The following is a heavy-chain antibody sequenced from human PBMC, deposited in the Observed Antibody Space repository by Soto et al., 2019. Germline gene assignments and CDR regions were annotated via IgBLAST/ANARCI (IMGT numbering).Heavy chain of an antibody. D-gene: IGHD3-22*01. CDR3: ASTTYYYDSSGYYPDYYYYGMDV. CDR2: ISSSSSYI. Sequence: GGSLRLSCAASGFTFSRYSMNWFRQAPGKGLEWVSSISSSSSYIYYADSVKGRFTISRDNAKNSLYLQMNSLRAEDTAVYYCASTTYYYDSSGYYPDYYYYGMDVWGQGTTVTVSS. V-gene: IGHV3-21*01. J-gene: IGHJ6*02. CDR1: GFTFSRYS.